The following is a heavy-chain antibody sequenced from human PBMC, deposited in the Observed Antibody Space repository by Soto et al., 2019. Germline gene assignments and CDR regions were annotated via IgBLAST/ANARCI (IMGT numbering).Heavy chain of an antibody. Sequence: LSLTCTVSGGSVSSGSYYWSWIRQPPGKGLEWIGYIYYSGSTNYNPPLKSRVTISVDTSKNQFSLKLSSVTAADTAVYYCARGYCSGGSCYIDIWGQGTMVTVSS. CDR2: IYYSGST. CDR1: GGSVSSGSYY. J-gene: IGHJ3*02. CDR3: ARGYCSGGSCYIDI. D-gene: IGHD2-15*01. V-gene: IGHV4-61*01.